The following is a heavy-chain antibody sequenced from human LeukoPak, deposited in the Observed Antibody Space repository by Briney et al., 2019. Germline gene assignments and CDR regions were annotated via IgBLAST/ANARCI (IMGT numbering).Heavy chain of an antibody. V-gene: IGHV1-69*13. CDR2: IIPIFGTA. CDR1: GYTFTSYG. Sequence: SVKVSCKASGYTFTSYGISWVRQAPGQGLEWMGGIIPIFGTANYAQKFQGRVTITADESTSTAYMELSSLRSEDTAVYYCARGYTYYYDSSGYNWGQGTLVTVSS. J-gene: IGHJ4*02. D-gene: IGHD3-22*01. CDR3: ARGYTYYYDSSGYN.